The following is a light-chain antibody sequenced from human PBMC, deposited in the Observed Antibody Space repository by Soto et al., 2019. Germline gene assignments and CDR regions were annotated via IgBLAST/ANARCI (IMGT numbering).Light chain of an antibody. Sequence: DIQMTQSPSNLSASVGDRVTFTCRASQSVSIWLAWYQQKPGKAPKLLISGASTLESGVPSRFSSSGSGTEFTLTISSLQPDDFATYYCQQYKNYLTFGQGTKVEIK. CDR2: GAS. V-gene: IGKV1-5*01. CDR3: QQYKNYLT. CDR1: QSVSIW. J-gene: IGKJ1*01.